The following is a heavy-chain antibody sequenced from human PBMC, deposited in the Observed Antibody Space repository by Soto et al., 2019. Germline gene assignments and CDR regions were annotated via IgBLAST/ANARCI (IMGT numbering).Heavy chain of an antibody. Sequence: SETLSLTCPVSELNISSSRYYLGWIHQPPGKGLEWIGSIYYSGSTYYNPSLKSRVTISVDTSKNQFSLKLSSVTAADTAVYYCAGLRFLEWSTIYYYYYGMDVWGQGTTVNVS. V-gene: IGHV4-39*01. CDR2: IYYSGST. D-gene: IGHD3-3*01. J-gene: IGHJ6*02. CDR1: ELNISSSRYY. CDR3: AGLRFLEWSTIYYYYYGMDV.